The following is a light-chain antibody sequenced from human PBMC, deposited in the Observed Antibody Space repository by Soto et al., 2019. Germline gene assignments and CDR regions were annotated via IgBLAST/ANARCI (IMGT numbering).Light chain of an antibody. Sequence: QSALTQPASVSGSPGQSITISCTGTSSDVGSYNYVSWYQQHPGKAPKLMIYEVSDRPSGISSRFSGSKSGNTASLTISGLQTEDEADYYCSSYTRSSTRFGTGTKVTVL. CDR1: SSDVGSYNY. CDR3: SSYTRSSTR. V-gene: IGLV2-14*01. J-gene: IGLJ1*01. CDR2: EVS.